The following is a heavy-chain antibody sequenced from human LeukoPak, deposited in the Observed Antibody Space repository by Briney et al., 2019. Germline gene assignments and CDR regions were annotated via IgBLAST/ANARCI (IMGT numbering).Heavy chain of an antibody. D-gene: IGHD3-3*01. Sequence: GGSLRLSWAASGFTFDDYGMSWVRQAPGKGLEWVSGINWNGGSTGYADSEKGRFTISRDNAKNSLYLQMNGLRAEDTALYYCARRFLEWLSNASGSYYYMDVWGKGTTVTASS. CDR3: ARRFLEWLSNASGSYYYMDV. V-gene: IGHV3-20*04. J-gene: IGHJ6*03. CDR2: INWNGGST. CDR1: GFTFDDYG.